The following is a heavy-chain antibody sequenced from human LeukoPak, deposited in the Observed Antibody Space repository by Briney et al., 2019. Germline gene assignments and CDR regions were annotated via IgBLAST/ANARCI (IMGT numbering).Heavy chain of an antibody. D-gene: IGHD6-13*01. CDR2: IYPGDSDT. V-gene: IGHV5-51*01. J-gene: IGHJ4*02. Sequence: GESRKISCEASGYSFTTYWIGWVRQMPGKGLEWMGIIYPGDSDTRYSPSFQGQVTISADKSISTAYLQLSSLKASDTAMYYCARRTTSSWYDFDYWGQGTLVTVSS. CDR3: ARRTTSSWYDFDY. CDR1: GYSFTTYW.